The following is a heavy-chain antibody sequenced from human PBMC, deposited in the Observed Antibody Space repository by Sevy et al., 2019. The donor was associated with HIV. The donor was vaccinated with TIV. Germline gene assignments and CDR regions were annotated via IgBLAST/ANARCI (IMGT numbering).Heavy chain of an antibody. CDR1: GFTFHTYW. V-gene: IGHV3-7*01. J-gene: IGHJ6*01. CDR2: IRQDGNEI. CDR3: ARRYFGV. Sequence: GGSLRLSCAASGFTFHTYWMHWVRQAPGKGLEWVANIRQDGNEIYYADSLKGRFSISGDNAMQSLDLEMNNWRVEGSGIYYCARRYFGVWGPG. D-gene: IGHD3-10*01.